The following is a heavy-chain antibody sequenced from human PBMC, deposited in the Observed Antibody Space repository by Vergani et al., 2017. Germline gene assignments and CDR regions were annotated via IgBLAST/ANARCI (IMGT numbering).Heavy chain of an antibody. Sequence: QLQLQESGPGLVKPSETLSLTCTVSGGSISSSSYYWGWIRQPPGKGLEWIGSIYYSGSHYYNPSLKSRVTISVDTSKNQFSLKLSAVTAADTAVYYCARDAGAAPGFWGQGTMVTVSS. CDR3: ARDAGAAPGF. CDR1: GGSISSSSYY. J-gene: IGHJ3*01. CDR2: IYYSGSH. D-gene: IGHD6-25*01. V-gene: IGHV4-39*07.